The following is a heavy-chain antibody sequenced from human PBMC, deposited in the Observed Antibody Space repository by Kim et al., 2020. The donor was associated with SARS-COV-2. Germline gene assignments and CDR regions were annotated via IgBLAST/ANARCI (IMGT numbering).Heavy chain of an antibody. V-gene: IGHV3-21*01. D-gene: IGHD3-10*01. J-gene: IGHJ3*01. CDR2: ITLSGTYT. Sequence: GGSLRLSCAASGFTLSSYSMHWVRQAPGKGLEWVSAITLSGTYTDYADSLKGRITISRDNAKSSLYLQMNSLRADDTAVYYCAREGRSRRRDKESAGAFDLWGHGTLLTVSS. CDR1: GFTLSSYS. CDR3: AREGRSRRRDKESAGAFDL.